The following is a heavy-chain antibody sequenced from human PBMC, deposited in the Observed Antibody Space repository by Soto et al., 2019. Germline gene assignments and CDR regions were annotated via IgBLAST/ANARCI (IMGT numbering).Heavy chain of an antibody. D-gene: IGHD3-3*01. V-gene: IGHV1-46*01. J-gene: IGHJ6*02. CDR1: GYTFTSYY. CDR2: INPSGGST. Sequence: QVQLVQSGAEVKKPGASVKVSCKASGYTFTSYYMHWVRQAPGQGLEWMGIINPSGGSTSYAQKVQSRVTMTRDTSTRTVYMELSSLRSEDTAVYYCARDLTIFGVVITIGDYYGMDVWGQGTTVTVSS. CDR3: ARDLTIFGVVITIGDYYGMDV.